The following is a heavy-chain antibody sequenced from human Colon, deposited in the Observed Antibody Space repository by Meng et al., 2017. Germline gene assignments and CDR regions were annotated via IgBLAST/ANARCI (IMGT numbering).Heavy chain of an antibody. J-gene: IGHJ5*02. CDR3: ARDRKHYGERGWFDP. V-gene: IGHV4-30-4*01. CDR1: GGSISSGDYY. Sequence: VQPQESAPGLVHPSPTLSLTCTVSGGSISSGDYYWSWIRQPPGKGLELIGYIYYSGSTYSNASLKSRVTISIDRSKNQFSLKLSSVTAADTAVYYCARDRKHYGERGWFDPWGQGTLVTVSS. D-gene: IGHD4-17*01. CDR2: IYYSGST.